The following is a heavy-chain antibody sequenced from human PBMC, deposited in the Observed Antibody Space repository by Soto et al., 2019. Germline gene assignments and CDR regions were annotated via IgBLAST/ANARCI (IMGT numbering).Heavy chain of an antibody. V-gene: IGHV4-61*01. CDR2: IHYSGST. Sequence: SETLSLTCTVSGGSVSSGSYYWSWIRQPPGKGLEWIGYIHYSGSTKYSPSLKSRVTILLDTSKNQFSLKLSSVTAADTAVYYCARAATVVPAAIVSYYFYGMDVWGQGTTVTVSS. D-gene: IGHD2-2*01. CDR3: ARAATVVPAAIVSYYFYGMDV. CDR1: GGSVSSGSYY. J-gene: IGHJ6*02.